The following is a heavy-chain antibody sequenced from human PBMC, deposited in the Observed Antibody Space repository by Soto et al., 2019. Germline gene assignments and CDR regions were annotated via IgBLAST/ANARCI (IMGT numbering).Heavy chain of an antibody. J-gene: IGHJ4*02. Sequence: SETLSLTCSVSSGSVTTYSWSWIRQLPGKGPEWIAYIHDSGSSNYNPSLKSRLTISVDTSKNHFSLKLSSVTAADTAVYYCARDVADCSGGSCYSGIFDYWGQVTLVTVSS. CDR3: ARDVADCSGGSCYSGIFDY. D-gene: IGHD2-15*01. CDR2: IHDSGSS. V-gene: IGHV4-59*02. CDR1: SGSVTTYS.